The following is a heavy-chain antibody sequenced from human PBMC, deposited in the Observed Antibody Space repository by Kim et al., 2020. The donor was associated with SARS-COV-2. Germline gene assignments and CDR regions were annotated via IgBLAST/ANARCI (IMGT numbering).Heavy chain of an antibody. CDR1: GISFSTYW. CDR3: ARDPMILGSY. J-gene: IGHJ4*02. Sequence: GGSLRLSCAASGISFSTYWMHWLRQVPGKGLVWVSRISCDGRGRDYADSVKGRFTISRDNAKNTLYLQMNSLRAEDTAVYYCARDPMILGSYWGQGILVTVSS. V-gene: IGHV3-74*01. CDR2: ISCDGRGR. D-gene: IGHD3-16*01.